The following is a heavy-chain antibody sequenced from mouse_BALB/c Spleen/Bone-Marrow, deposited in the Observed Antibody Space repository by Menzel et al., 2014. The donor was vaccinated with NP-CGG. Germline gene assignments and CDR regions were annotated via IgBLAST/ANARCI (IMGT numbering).Heavy chain of an antibody. D-gene: IGHD1-1*01. J-gene: IGHJ2*01. Sequence: VQLQQSAGELARPGASVKMSCKASGYTFTSNTIQWVKQRPGQGLGWIGYINPTRGYTDYNQKFKDKTTLTADKSSSTAYMQLSSLTSEDSAVYYCAREATYYAYFDYWGQGTILTVSS. V-gene: IGHV1-4*02. CDR1: GYTFTSNT. CDR3: AREATYYAYFDY. CDR2: INPTRGYT.